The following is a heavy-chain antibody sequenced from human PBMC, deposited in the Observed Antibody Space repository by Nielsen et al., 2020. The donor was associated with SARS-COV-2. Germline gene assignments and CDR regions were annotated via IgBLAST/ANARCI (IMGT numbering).Heavy chain of an antibody. Sequence: GESLKISCAASGFTFSSYAMHWVRQAPGKGLEWVAVISYDGSNKYYADSVKGRFTISRDNSKNTLYLQMNSLRAEDTAVYYCARGLLEMATISFYYYYGMDVWGQGTTVTVSS. D-gene: IGHD5-24*01. V-gene: IGHV3-30*04. CDR1: GFTFSSYA. J-gene: IGHJ6*02. CDR3: ARGLLEMATISFYYYYGMDV. CDR2: ISYDGSNK.